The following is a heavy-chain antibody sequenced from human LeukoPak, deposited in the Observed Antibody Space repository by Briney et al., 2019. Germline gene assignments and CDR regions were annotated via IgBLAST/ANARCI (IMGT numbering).Heavy chain of an antibody. D-gene: IGHD1-26*01. CDR2: INPNSGGT. CDR3: ARGSKWEHLDY. CDR1: GYTFTGYY. J-gene: IGHJ4*02. Sequence: ASVKVSCKASGYTFTGYYMHWVRQAPGQGLEWMGWINPNSGGTNYAQKFQGRVTMATDTSTNTAYMELRSLRSDDTAVYYCARGSKWEHLDYWGQGTLVTVSS. V-gene: IGHV1-2*02.